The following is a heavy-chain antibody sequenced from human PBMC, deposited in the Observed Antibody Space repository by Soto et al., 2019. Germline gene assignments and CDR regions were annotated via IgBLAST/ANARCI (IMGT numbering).Heavy chain of an antibody. J-gene: IGHJ6*02. CDR3: ARDGSRYSYCPYYYYGMDV. Sequence: QVQLVQSGAEVKKPGSSVKVSCKASGGTFSSYAISWVRQAPGQGLEWMGGIIPIFGTANYAQKFQGRVTITADESTSTAYMELSSLSSEDTAVYYCARDGSRYSYCPYYYYGMDVWGQGTTVTVSS. CDR1: GGTFSSYA. V-gene: IGHV1-69*01. D-gene: IGHD5-18*01. CDR2: IIPIFGTA.